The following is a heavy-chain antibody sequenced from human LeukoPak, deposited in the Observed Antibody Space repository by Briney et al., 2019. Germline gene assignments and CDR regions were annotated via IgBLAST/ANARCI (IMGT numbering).Heavy chain of an antibody. D-gene: IGHD2-15*01. CDR1: GYTFTSYD. CDR3: ARDSDHCSGGSCSPAGFDP. CDR2: INPNSGGT. J-gene: IGHJ5*02. V-gene: IGHV1-2*02. Sequence: ASVKVSCKASGYTFTSYDINWVRQATGQGLEWMGWINPNSGGTNYAQKFQGRVTMTRDTSISTAYMELSRLRSDDTAVYYCARDSDHCSGGSCSPAGFDPWGQGTLVTVSS.